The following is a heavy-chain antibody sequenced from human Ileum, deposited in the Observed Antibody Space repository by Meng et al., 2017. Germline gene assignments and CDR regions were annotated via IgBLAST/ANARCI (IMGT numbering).Heavy chain of an antibody. CDR1: GFTVSYQY. CDR2: IDAGGGT. Sequence: VQLGETGGGLVHPGGFLGLSCAASGFTVSYQYMNWVRQAPGKGLEWVSVIDAGGGTNYADSVKGRFTISRDNSKNTLYLQMDSLRAEDTAVYYCVGGFYFQYWGQGTLVTVSS. J-gene: IGHJ1*01. V-gene: IGHV3-53*02. D-gene: IGHD3-3*01. CDR3: VGGFYFQY.